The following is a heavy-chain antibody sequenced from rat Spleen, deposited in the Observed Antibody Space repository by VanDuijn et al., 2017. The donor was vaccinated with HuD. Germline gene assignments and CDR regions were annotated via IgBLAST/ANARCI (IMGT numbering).Heavy chain of an antibody. CDR3: ARDIYGGYSELGYFAY. D-gene: IGHD1-11*01. V-gene: IGHV5-25*01. CDR2: IRTGGGDT. J-gene: IGHJ3*01. Sequence: EVQLVKSDGDLVQPGRSLKLSCAASGFTFSMYYMAWVRQAPTKGLEWVASIRTGGGDTYYRDSVRGRFTLSRDNAKSTLYLQMDSLRSEDTATYFCARDIYGGYSELGYFAYWGQGTLVTVSS. CDR1: GFTFSMYY.